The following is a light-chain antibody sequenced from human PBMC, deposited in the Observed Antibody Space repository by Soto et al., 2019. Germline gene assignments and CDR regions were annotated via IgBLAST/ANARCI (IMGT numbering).Light chain of an antibody. CDR3: QAWDSSTPV. J-gene: IGLJ2*01. Sequence: QLVLTQSPSASASLGASVKLTCTLSSGHSSYAIAWHQQQPEKGPRYLMKLNSDGSHSKGDGIPDRFSGSSSGAERYLTISSLQSEDEADYYCQAWDSSTPVFGGGTQLTVL. V-gene: IGLV4-69*01. CDR2: LNSDGSH. CDR1: SGHSSYA.